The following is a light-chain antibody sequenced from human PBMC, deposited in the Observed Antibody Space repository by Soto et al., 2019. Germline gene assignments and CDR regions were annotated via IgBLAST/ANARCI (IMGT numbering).Light chain of an antibody. CDR1: QAIYSY. Sequence: DIQLTQSPFFLSASVGDRVTISCRASQAIYSYLAWYQQKPGKAPKLLIFGASKLQSGVPSRFSGSGSGTEFTLTISSLQPEDFATYYCQQSLSTPFTFGPGTIVDIK. J-gene: IGKJ3*01. V-gene: IGKV1-9*01. CDR2: GAS. CDR3: QQSLSTPFT.